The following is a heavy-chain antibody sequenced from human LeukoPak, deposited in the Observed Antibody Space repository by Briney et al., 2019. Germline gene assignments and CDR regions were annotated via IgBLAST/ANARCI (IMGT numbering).Heavy chain of an antibody. CDR3: ARATRDCSSTSCYLDAFDI. Sequence: PGGSLRLSCAASGFTVSSNYMSWVRQAPGKGLEWVSVIYSGGSIYYADSVKGRFTISRDNSKNTLYLQMNSLRAEDTAVYYCARATRDCSSTSCYLDAFDIWGQGTMVTVSS. CDR1: GFTVSSNY. CDR2: IYSGGSI. J-gene: IGHJ3*02. V-gene: IGHV3-66*01. D-gene: IGHD2-2*01.